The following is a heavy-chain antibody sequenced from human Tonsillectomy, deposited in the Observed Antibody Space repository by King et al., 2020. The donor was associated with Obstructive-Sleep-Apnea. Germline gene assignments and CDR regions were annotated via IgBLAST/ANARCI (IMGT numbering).Heavy chain of an antibody. D-gene: IGHD6-19*01. CDR3: ARDVSLVGSGRKIDY. CDR2: ISTYTSDT. Sequence: VQLVESGAEVRKPGASVKVSCKPSGYTFTSYGFSWVRQAPGQGLEWMGWISTYTSDTNYAQKFQGRVTMTTDTSTSTAYMELRSLGSDDTAVYYCARDVSLVGSGRKIDYWGQGTLVTVSS. V-gene: IGHV1-18*04. CDR1: GYTFTSYG. J-gene: IGHJ4*02.